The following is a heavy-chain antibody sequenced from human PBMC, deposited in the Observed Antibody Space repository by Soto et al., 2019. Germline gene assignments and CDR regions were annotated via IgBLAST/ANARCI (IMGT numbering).Heavy chain of an antibody. Sequence: QVQLVQSGAEVKKPGASVKVSCKASGYTFTSYGISWVRQAPGQGLEWMGWINPYNGNTNYAQKRQGRVTMTTDTFTNTAYMELRSLRSEDTAVYYCARDWFGIDYWGQGTLVTVSS. CDR2: INPYNGNT. D-gene: IGHD3-16*01. J-gene: IGHJ4*02. CDR3: ARDWFGIDY. CDR1: GYTFTSYG. V-gene: IGHV1-18*01.